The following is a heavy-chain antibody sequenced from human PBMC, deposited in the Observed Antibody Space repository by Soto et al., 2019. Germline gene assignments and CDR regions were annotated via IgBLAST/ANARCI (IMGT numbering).Heavy chain of an antibody. Sequence: GESLKISCKGSGYSFTSYWIGWVRQMPGKGLEWMGIIYPGDSDTRYSPSFQGQVTISADKSISTAYLQWSSLKASDTAMYYCARLNREWELPGALDYWGQGTLVTVSS. V-gene: IGHV5-51*01. J-gene: IGHJ4*02. CDR1: GYSFTSYW. D-gene: IGHD1-26*01. CDR2: IYPGDSDT. CDR3: ARLNREWELPGALDY.